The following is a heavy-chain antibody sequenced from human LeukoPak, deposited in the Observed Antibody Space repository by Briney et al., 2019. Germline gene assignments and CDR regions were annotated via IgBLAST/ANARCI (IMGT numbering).Heavy chain of an antibody. V-gene: IGHV4-59*01. CDR2: IYYSGST. D-gene: IGHD4-23*01. CDR3: ARGTPAVVTPFYFDY. Sequence: SETLSLTCTVSGGSISSYYWSWIRQPPGKGLEWIGYIYYSGSTNYNPSLKSRVTISVDTSKNQFSLKLSSVTAADTAVYYCARGTPAVVTPFYFDYWGQGTLATVSS. CDR1: GGSISSYY. J-gene: IGHJ4*02.